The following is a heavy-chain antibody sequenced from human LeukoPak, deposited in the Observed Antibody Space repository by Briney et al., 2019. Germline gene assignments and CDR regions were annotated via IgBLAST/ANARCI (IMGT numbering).Heavy chain of an antibody. CDR3: ASSTPQYYDTKRPPFDP. J-gene: IGHJ5*02. D-gene: IGHD3-9*01. V-gene: IGHV4-61*02. CDR2: IYISGST. Sequence: PSQTLPLTCTVSGGSISNGNYYWSWIRQPAGKGLEWIGRIYISGSTYYNPSLKSRVTISVDTSKNQFSLKLSSVTAADTAVYYCASSTPQYYDTKRPPFDPWGQGTLVTVSS. CDR1: GGSISNGNYY.